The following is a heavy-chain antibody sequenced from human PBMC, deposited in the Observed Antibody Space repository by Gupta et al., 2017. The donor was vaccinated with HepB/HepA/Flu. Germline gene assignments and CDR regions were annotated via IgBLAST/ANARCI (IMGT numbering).Heavy chain of an antibody. CDR2: MYYTGIT. CDR1: GGSISSRSYF. Sequence: QLQLQESGPGLVKPSETLSLTCSVSGGSISSRSYFWGWIRQPPGKGLEWIGTMYYTGITYYNTSPKSRVTISVDTSKNQFSLKPTSPTAAATAVYYRARPPSWGALSTLDYWGQGTLVTVSS. V-gene: IGHV4-39*01. CDR3: ARPPSWGALSTLDY. J-gene: IGHJ4*02. D-gene: IGHD3-16*01.